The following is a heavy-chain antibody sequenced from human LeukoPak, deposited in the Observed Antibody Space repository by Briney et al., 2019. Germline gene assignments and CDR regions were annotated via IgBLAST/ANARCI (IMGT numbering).Heavy chain of an antibody. CDR3: AELGITMIGGV. CDR2: ISSSSSYI. J-gene: IGHJ6*04. V-gene: IGHV3-21*01. CDR1: GFTFGSYS. D-gene: IGHD3-10*02. Sequence: GGSLRLSCAASGFTFGSYSMNWVRQAPGKGLEWVSSISSSSSYIYYADSVKGRFTISRDNAKNSLYLQMNSLRAEDTAVYYCAELGITMIGGVWGKGTTVTISS.